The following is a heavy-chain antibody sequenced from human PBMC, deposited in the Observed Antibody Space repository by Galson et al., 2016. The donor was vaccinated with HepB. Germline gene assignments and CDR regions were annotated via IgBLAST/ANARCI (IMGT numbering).Heavy chain of an antibody. CDR3: ARFPGILAVSNTGLDYYYYGMDV. Sequence: SCKASGGTFRSHAISWVRQAPGQGLEWMGGIIPIFGTANYAQKFQGRVTITADESTSTAYMELSSLRSEETAVYYCARFPGILAVSNTGLDYYYYGMDVWGQGTTVSVSS. V-gene: IGHV1-69*01. CDR1: GGTFRSHA. J-gene: IGHJ6*02. D-gene: IGHD5/OR15-5a*01. CDR2: IIPIFGTA.